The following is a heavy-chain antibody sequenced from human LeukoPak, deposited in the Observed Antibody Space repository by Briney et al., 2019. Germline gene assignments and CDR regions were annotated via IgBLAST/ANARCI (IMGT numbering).Heavy chain of an antibody. CDR2: IYRSGTT. J-gene: IGHJ4*02. CDR3: ARRGSSGSFPLDY. V-gene: IGHV4-38-2*02. Sequence: SETLSLTCTVSGYSLSGGSYWGWIRQPPGKGLEWIGSIYRSGTTYINPSLKSRVTLTIDTSKKQFSLKLTSVTAADTAVYYCARRGSSGSFPLDYWGQGTLVTVSS. CDR1: GYSLSGGSY. D-gene: IGHD3-10*01.